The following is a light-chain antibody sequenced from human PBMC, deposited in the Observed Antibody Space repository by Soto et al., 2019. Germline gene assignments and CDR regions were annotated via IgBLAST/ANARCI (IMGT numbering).Light chain of an antibody. CDR1: QSVSSSY. CDR3: QQFSSYPLT. V-gene: IGKV3-20*01. J-gene: IGKJ4*01. CDR2: GAS. Sequence: EIVLTQSPGTLSLSPGERATLSCRASQSVSSSYLAWYQQKPGQAPRLLIVGASTRATGIPARFSGSGSGTDFTLTISRLEPEDFAVYYCQQFSSYPLTCGGGTKGDIK.